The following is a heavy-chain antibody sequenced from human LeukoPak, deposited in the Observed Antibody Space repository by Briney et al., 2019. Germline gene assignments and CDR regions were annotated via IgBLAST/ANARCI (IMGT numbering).Heavy chain of an antibody. J-gene: IGHJ4*02. V-gene: IGHV3-21*01. D-gene: IGHD3-10*01. Sequence: GGSLRLSCAASGFTFSSYSMNWVRQAPGKGLEWVSSISSSSSYIYYADSVKGRFTISRDNAKNSLYLQMNSLRAEDTAVYYCARVFGLYYRSGSYAQIDYWGQGTLVTVSS. CDR2: ISSSSSYI. CDR3: ARVFGLYYRSGSYAQIDY. CDR1: GFTFSSYS.